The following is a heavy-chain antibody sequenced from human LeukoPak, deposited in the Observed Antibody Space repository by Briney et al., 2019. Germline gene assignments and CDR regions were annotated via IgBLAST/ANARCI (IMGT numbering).Heavy chain of an antibody. D-gene: IGHD6-19*01. Sequence: GGSLRLSCAASGFTFSDYFMSWVRQAPGKGLEWVSYISSTGNTIYYADSVRGRFTISRDNAKNSLYLHMNSLRAEDTAVYYCARGQWLPKYYFDCWGQGTLVTVSS. CDR3: ARGQWLPKYYFDC. V-gene: IGHV3-11*04. CDR1: GFTFSDYF. CDR2: ISSTGNTI. J-gene: IGHJ4*02.